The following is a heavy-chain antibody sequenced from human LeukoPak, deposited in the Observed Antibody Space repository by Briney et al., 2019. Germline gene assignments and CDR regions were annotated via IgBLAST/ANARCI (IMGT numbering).Heavy chain of an antibody. CDR3: TTARFRYGDYYYYMDV. J-gene: IGHJ6*03. D-gene: IGHD4-17*01. Sequence: GGSLRLSCAASGFTFSNAWMSWVRQAPGKGLEWVGRIKSKTDGGTTDYAAPVKGRFTISRDDSKNTLYLQMNSLKTEDTAVYYCTTARFRYGDYYYYMDVWGKGTTVTVSS. CDR2: IKSKTDGGTT. CDR1: GFTFSNAW. V-gene: IGHV3-15*01.